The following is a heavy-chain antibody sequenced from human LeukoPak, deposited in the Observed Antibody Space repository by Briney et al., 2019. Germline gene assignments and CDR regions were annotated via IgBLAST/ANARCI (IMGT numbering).Heavy chain of an antibody. CDR1: GGSISSYY. D-gene: IGHD6-13*01. CDR3: ARLSSSWPNYYYYYMDV. J-gene: IGHJ6*03. V-gene: IGHV4-59*01. Sequence: PSETLSLTCTVSGGSISSYYWSWIRQPPGKGLEWIGYIYYSGSTNYNPSLESRVTISVDTSKNQFSLKLSSVTAADTAVYYCARLSSSWPNYYYYYMDVWGKGTTVTVSS. CDR2: IYYSGST.